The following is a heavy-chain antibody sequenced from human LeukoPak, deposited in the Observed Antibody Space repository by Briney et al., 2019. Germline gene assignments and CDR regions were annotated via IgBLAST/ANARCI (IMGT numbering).Heavy chain of an antibody. CDR1: GYSISSGYY. CDR2: IYHSGST. J-gene: IGHJ3*02. D-gene: IGHD3-22*01. CDR3: ARYYYDSSGYSRGDAFDI. V-gene: IGHV4-38-2*02. Sequence: SSETLSLTCTLSGYSISSGYYWGWIRQPPGKGLEWIGSIYHSGSTYYNPSLKSRVTISVDTSKNQFSLKLSSVTAADTAVYYCARYYYDSSGYSRGDAFDIWGQGTMVTVSS.